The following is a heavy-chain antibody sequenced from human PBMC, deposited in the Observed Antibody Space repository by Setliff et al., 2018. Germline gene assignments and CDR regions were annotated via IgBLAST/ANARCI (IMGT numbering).Heavy chain of an antibody. J-gene: IGHJ4*02. CDR2: ISGFTGFT. CDR3: ASGDWFYFDC. CDR1: GYTFTSFG. D-gene: IGHD2-21*01. Sequence: ASGKVSCKASGYTFTSFGVSWVRQAPGQGLEWMGWISGFTGFTQYSQKFKGRVAVTIDKSTSTAYTAKNSVYLQMNSLRAEDTAVYYCASGDWFYFDCWGQGTLVTVSS. V-gene: IGHV1-18*01.